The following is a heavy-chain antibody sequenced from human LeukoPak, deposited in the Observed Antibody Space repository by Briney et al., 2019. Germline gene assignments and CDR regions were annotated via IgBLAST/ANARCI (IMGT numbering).Heavy chain of an antibody. CDR2: ISSSSSYI. CDR3: ARGGPVVVPATDY. CDR1: GFTFSSYS. V-gene: IGHV3-21*01. J-gene: IGHJ4*02. Sequence: GGSLRLSCAASGFTFSSYSMNWVRQAPGKGLEWVSSISSSSSYIYYADSVKGRFTISRDNAKNSLYLQMNSLRAEDTALCYCARGGPVVVPATDYWGQGTLVTVSS. D-gene: IGHD2-2*01.